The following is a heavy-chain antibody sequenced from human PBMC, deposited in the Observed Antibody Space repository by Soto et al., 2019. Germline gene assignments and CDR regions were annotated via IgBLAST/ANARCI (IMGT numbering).Heavy chain of an antibody. CDR3: AHIVVVPAARRYYYYGMDV. CDR1: GGTFSSYA. CDR2: IIPIFGTA. Sequence: QVQLVQSGAEVKKPGSSVKVSCKASGGTFSSYAISWVRQAPGQGLEWMGGIIPIFGTANYAQKFQGRFTITADESTSTAYMELSSLRSEDTAVYYCAHIVVVPAARRYYYYGMDVWGQGTTVTVSS. J-gene: IGHJ6*02. V-gene: IGHV1-69*01. D-gene: IGHD2-2*01.